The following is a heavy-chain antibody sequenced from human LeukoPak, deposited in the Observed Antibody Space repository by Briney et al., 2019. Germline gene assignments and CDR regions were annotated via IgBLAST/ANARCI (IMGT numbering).Heavy chain of an antibody. CDR2: INTNTGNP. CDR3: ARDLKGITMVRGVPRMDV. Sequence: ASVKVSCKASGGTFSSYAMNWVRQAPGQGLEWMGWINTNTGNPTYAQGFTGRFVFSLDTSVSTAYLQISSLKAEDTAVYYCARDLKGITMVRGVPRMDVWGQGTTVTVSS. V-gene: IGHV7-4-1*02. CDR1: GGTFSSYA. J-gene: IGHJ6*02. D-gene: IGHD3-10*01.